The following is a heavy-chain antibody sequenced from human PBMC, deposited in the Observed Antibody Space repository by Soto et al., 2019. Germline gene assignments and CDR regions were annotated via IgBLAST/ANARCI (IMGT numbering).Heavy chain of an antibody. Sequence: SETLSLTCAFSGGSISSGGYSWSWVRQPPGKGLEWIGYIYHSGSTYYNPSLKSRVTISVDRSKNQFSLKLSSVTAVDTAVYYCATKSSYASIDYLNWRQGILVTVYS. CDR2: IYHSGST. CDR3: ATKSSYASIDYLN. J-gene: IGHJ4*02. CDR1: GGSISSGGYS. V-gene: IGHV4-30-2*01. D-gene: IGHD3-22*01.